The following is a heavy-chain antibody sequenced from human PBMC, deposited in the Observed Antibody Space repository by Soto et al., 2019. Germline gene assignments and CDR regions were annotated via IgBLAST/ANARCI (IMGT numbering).Heavy chain of an antibody. J-gene: IGHJ4*02. D-gene: IGHD2-8*02. Sequence: ASLKVSCKASGYTFTSYGISWVRQAPGLGLEWMGWISAYNGNTNYAQKLQGRVTMTTDTSTSTAYMDLRSLRSDDTAVYYCARSGGVDDTRILDYWGQGTLVTISS. CDR3: ARSGGVDDTRILDY. CDR1: GYTFTSYG. CDR2: ISAYNGNT. V-gene: IGHV1-18*01.